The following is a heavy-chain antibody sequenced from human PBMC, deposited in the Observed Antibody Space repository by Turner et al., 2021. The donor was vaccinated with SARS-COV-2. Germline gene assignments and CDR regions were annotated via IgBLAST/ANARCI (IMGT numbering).Heavy chain of an antibody. V-gene: IGHV4-59*01. D-gene: IGHD6-13*01. Sequence: QVLLRESGPGLVGPAETLSLTSNVNYIGSYFWSWIRQRPGKTLEWIAYIDHSGDTSYNPSLKSRVTISIDTSQNQISLKLRSVTAADTAVYFCARSGDSWPHDFWGPGTLVTVSS. CDR1: YIGSYF. CDR3: ARSGDSWPHDF. J-gene: IGHJ4*02. CDR2: IDHSGDT.